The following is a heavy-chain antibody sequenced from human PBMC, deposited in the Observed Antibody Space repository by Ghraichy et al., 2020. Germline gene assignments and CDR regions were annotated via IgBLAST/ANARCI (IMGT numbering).Heavy chain of an antibody. CDR3: ATGGTYYYGMDV. CDR2: IIPILGTI. CDR1: GGTFNSYV. V-gene: IGHV1-69*10. J-gene: IGHJ6*02. Sequence: SVKVSCKASGGTFNSYVVNWVRQAPGQGLEWMGGIIPILGTIKYAPTFHDRVTLTADRSTSTAYMELRDVRSDDTALYYCATGGTYYYGMDVWGQGTTVTVS. D-gene: IGHD1-1*01.